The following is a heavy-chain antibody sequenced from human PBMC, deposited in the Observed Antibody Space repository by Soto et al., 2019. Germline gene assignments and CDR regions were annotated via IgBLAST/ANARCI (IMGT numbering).Heavy chain of an antibody. CDR1: GFTFSNYW. CDR2: INSGGSST. Sequence: EVQLVESGGGLVQPGGSLTLSCAASGFTFSNYWMHWVRQAPGKGLVWVSRINSGGSSTSYADSVKGRFTISRDNARNTLYVQMNRLRVEDTAVYYCARAGDRGYEPDDWGQGTLVTVSS. V-gene: IGHV3-74*01. D-gene: IGHD5-12*01. CDR3: ARAGDRGYEPDD. J-gene: IGHJ4*02.